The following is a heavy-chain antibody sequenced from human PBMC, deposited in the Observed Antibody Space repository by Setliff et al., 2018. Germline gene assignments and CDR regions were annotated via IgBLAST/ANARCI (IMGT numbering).Heavy chain of an antibody. D-gene: IGHD6-6*01. CDR1: GYTFSSYA. CDR3: ARGEYTSLPSGVYYHMDV. Sequence: ASVKVSCKASGYTFSSYAMNWVRQAPGQGLEWMGWINTNTGNPTYAQGFTGRFVFSLDTSVSTTYLQISSLKAEDTAVYYCARGEYTSLPSGVYYHMDVWGKGTTVTISS. J-gene: IGHJ6*03. CDR2: INTNTGNP. V-gene: IGHV7-4-1*02.